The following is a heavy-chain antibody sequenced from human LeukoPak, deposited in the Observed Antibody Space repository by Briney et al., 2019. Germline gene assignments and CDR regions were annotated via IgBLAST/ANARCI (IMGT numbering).Heavy chain of an antibody. CDR2: IYYSGST. D-gene: IGHD6-13*01. V-gene: IGHV4-59*01. J-gene: IGHJ4*02. CDR3: ARGSSSPLGY. CDR1: GGSINNYY. Sequence: PSETLSLTCTVSGGSINNYYWSWIRQPPGKGLEWIGYIYYSGSTNYNPSLKSRVTVSVDTSKNQFSLKLSSVTAADTAVYYCARGSSSPLGYWGQGTLVTVSS.